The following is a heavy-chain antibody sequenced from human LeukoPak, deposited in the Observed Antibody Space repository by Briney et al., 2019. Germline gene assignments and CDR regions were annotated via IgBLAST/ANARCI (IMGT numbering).Heavy chain of an antibody. CDR3: ARDVGGYAFDY. Sequence: PGRSLRLSCVASGFSFISYTMHWVRQAPRKGLEWVAVMSYDGSHKYLADSVKGRFTISRDNSKNTLYLQMNSLRVEDTAIYYCARDVGGYAFDYWGQGTLVTVSS. D-gene: IGHD5-12*01. J-gene: IGHJ4*02. CDR2: MSYDGSHK. V-gene: IGHV3-30*04. CDR1: GFSFISYT.